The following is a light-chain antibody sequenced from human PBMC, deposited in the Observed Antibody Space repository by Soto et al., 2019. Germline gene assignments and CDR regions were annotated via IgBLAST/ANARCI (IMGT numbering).Light chain of an antibody. J-gene: IGKJ1*01. CDR2: GAS. CDR3: QHYGSSRT. CDR1: QSVSSN. V-gene: IGKV3-20*01. Sequence: IVLIQSPATLSLSPGERATLSCRASQSVSSNLAWYQQNPGQAPRLLIYGASTRATGIPARFSGSGSGTEFTLTISRLEPEDFAVYYCQHYGSSRTFGQGTKVDIK.